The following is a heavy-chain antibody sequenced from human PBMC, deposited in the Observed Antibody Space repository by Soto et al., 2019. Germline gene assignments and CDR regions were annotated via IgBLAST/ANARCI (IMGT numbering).Heavy chain of an antibody. V-gene: IGHV3-7*03. Sequence: GGSLRLACASSGFTVRIYWMSWARQAPGKGLEWVANIKQDGSEKYYVDSVKGRFTISRDNAKNSLYLQMNSLRAEDTAVYYCARERLNDYADAFDIWGQGTMVTVSS. CDR2: IKQDGSEK. CDR1: GFTVRIYW. J-gene: IGHJ3*02. D-gene: IGHD4-17*01. CDR3: ARERLNDYADAFDI.